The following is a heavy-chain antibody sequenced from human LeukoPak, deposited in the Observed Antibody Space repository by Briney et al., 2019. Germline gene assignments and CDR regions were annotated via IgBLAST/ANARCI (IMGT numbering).Heavy chain of an antibody. CDR1: GFTFSSYA. Sequence: PGGSLRLSCAASGFTFSSYAMSWVRQAPGKGLEWVSAISGSGGSTYYADSVKGRFTISRDNSKNTLYLQMNSLRAEDTAVYYCANARAARPQYNYWGQGTLVTVSS. V-gene: IGHV3-23*01. CDR3: ANARAARPQYNY. D-gene: IGHD6-6*01. CDR2: ISGSGGST. J-gene: IGHJ4*02.